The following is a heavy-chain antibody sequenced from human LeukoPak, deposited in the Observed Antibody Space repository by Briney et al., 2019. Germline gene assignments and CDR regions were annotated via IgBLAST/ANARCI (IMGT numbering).Heavy chain of an antibody. CDR1: GFTFGNSW. Sequence: PGGSLRLSGAASGFTFGNSWVHWVRQAPGKGLVWVSLINADGSTTTYADSVKGRFTISRDNARNTVSLQMNSLTIEDTAVYYCVVVVEPPDSDGFDVWGQGTMITVSS. V-gene: IGHV3-74*01. CDR2: INADGSTT. CDR3: VVVVEPPDSDGFDV. J-gene: IGHJ3*01. D-gene: IGHD1-14*01.